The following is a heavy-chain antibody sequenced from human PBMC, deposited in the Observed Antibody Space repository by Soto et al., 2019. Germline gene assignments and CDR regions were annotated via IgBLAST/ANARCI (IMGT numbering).Heavy chain of an antibody. CDR1: GFIFNNYP. CDR3: ARGRGEFDA. D-gene: IGHD2-21*01. J-gene: IGHJ5*02. CDR2: ITRSGANT. Sequence: GGSLRLSCAASGFIFNNYPMNWVRQAPGKGLEWVSVITRSGANTYYADSVKGRFTISRDNSKNTLYLQMNNLGAADTAVYYCARGRGEFDAWGQGTPVTVSS. V-gene: IGHV3-23*01.